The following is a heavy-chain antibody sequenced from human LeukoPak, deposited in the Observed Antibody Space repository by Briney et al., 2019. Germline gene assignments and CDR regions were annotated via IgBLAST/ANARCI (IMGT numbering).Heavy chain of an antibody. V-gene: IGHV3-30-3*01. CDR2: KSYDGSNK. CDR3: ARSWYYYDSSGYPTGY. J-gene: IGHJ4*02. CDR1: GFTFSSYA. D-gene: IGHD3-22*01. Sequence: GGSLRLSCAASGFTFSSYAMHWVRQTPGKGLEWVAVKSYDGSNKYYADSVKGRFTISRGNSKNTLYLQMNSLRAEDTAVYYCARSWYYYDSSGYPTGYWGQGTLVTVSS.